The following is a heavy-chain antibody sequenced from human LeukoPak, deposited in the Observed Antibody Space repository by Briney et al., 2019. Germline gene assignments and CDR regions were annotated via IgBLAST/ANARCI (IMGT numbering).Heavy chain of an antibody. D-gene: IGHD2-15*01. CDR3: AKARTYCSGGSCSQYYFEY. CDR2: ISYDGSNK. V-gene: IGHV3-30*04. CDR1: GFTFSSYA. Sequence: GGSLRLSCAASGFTFSSYAMHWVRQAPGKGLEWVAVISYDGSNKYYADSVKGRFTISRDNSKNTLYLQMNSLRAEDTAVYYCAKARTYCSGGSCSQYYFEYWGQGTLVTVSS. J-gene: IGHJ4*02.